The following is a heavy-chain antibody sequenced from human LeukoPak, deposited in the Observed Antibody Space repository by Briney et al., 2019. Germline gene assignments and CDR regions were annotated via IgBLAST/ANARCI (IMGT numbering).Heavy chain of an antibody. CDR3: AKYRGVIHVDY. D-gene: IGHD3-10*01. J-gene: IGHJ4*02. Sequence: GGSLRLSCAASGFTFSNYAMSWVRQAPGKGLVWVSGITASGATAYYADSVKGRFTISRDNSKNTLYLQMNSLRAEDTALYYCAKYRGVIHVDYWGQGTLVTVSS. V-gene: IGHV3-23*01. CDR1: GFTFSNYA. CDR2: ITASGATA.